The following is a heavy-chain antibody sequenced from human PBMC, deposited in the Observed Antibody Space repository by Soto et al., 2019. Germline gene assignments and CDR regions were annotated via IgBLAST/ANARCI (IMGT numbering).Heavy chain of an antibody. D-gene: IGHD2-15*01. V-gene: IGHV4-31*03. CDR2: IYYSGST. J-gene: IGHJ4*02. CDR3: TRYCSGGSCYPFDY. CDR1: GGSISSGGYY. Sequence: SETLSLTCTVSGGSISSGGYYWSWIRQHPGKGLEWIGYIYYSGSTYYNPSLKSRVTISVDTSKNQFSLKLSSVTAADTAVYYCTRYCSGGSCYPFDYWGQGTLVTVSS.